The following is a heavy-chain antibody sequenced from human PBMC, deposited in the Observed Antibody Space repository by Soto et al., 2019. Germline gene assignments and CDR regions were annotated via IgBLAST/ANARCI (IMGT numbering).Heavy chain of an antibody. V-gene: IGHV3-48*01. CDR1: GVTFSSES. CDR2: ISRTSNVI. J-gene: IGHJ4*02. CDR3: ARGTYYSGDNGYYYFDS. D-gene: IGHD3-3*01. Sequence: GGSLRLSCAASGVTFSSESMIWLRQAPGKGLEWVSFISRTSNVIYYVDSVKGRFTTSRDNGKNLLFLQMNDLRGEDTAVYYCARGTYYSGDNGYYYFDSWGKGTLVTVSS.